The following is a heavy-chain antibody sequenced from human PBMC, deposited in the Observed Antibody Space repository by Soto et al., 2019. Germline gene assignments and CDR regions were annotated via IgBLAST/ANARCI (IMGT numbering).Heavy chain of an antibody. CDR3: SYERRWGHRHY. V-gene: IGHV1-18*04. J-gene: IGHJ4*02. D-gene: IGHD3-16*01. CDR2: VSAYNRNT. Sequence: QVHLVQSGLEVKKPGASVRLSCKTSGYTFTNYGVTWVRQAPGQGLEWMGWVSAYNRNTNYAQKFEDRVIMTTDTSKTTACTDFRELRCDDTAVSSWSYERRWGHRHYWGEGALVTVSS. CDR1: GYTFTNYG.